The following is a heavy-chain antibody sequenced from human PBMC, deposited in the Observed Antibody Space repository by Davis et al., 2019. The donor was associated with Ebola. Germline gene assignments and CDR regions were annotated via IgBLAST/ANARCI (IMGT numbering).Heavy chain of an antibody. Sequence: GESLKISCAASGFTFSDYYMSWVRQAPGKGLEWVSAISGSGGSTYYADSVKGWFTISRDNSKNTLYLQMNSLRAEDTAVYYCAKDKGWARFHDYWGQGTLVTVSS. D-gene: IGHD6-19*01. J-gene: IGHJ4*02. CDR2: ISGSGGST. V-gene: IGHV3-23*01. CDR1: GFTFSDYY. CDR3: AKDKGWARFHDY.